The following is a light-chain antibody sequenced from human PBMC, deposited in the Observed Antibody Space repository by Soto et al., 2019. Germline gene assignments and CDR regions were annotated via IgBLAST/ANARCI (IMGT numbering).Light chain of an antibody. CDR1: QSLVDNDGYSY. CDR3: MQGTHWPYT. Sequence: VVMTQSPLSLPVTLGEPASVSCRSSQSLVDNDGYSYLSWFQQRPGQSPRHLIYKISNRDSGVPDRFSGSGSDTDFTLKISRVEPEDVAVYYCMQGTHWPYTFGQGTQLEIK. J-gene: IGKJ2*01. V-gene: IGKV2-30*01. CDR2: KIS.